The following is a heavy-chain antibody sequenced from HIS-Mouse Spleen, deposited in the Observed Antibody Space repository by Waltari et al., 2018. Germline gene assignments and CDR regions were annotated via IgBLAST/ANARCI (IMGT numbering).Heavy chain of an antibody. CDR2: IWFDGGNT. Sequence: QVQLVASGGGVVQPGRSLRLSCAASGFTFSSYGIHGVRQAPGKGLEWVRGIWFDGGNTYYAVSVKGRFTISGDNSKYTLYLQMHSLRAEDTAVYYCARDQDSGSYYYYYGMDVWGQGTTVTVSS. CDR1: GFTFSSYG. J-gene: IGHJ6*02. V-gene: IGHV3-33*01. CDR3: ARDQDSGSYYYYYGMDV. D-gene: IGHD1-26*01.